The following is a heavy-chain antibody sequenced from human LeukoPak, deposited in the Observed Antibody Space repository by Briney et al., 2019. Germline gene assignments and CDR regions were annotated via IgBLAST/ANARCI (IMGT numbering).Heavy chain of an antibody. CDR1: GGSISSSSYY. CDR2: IYYSGST. Sequence: PSETLSLTCTVSGGSISSSSYYWGWIRQPPGKGLEWIGSIYYSGSTYYNPSLKSRVTISVDTSKNQFSLKLSSVTAADTAVYYCASGRWLQLHHDAFDIWGQGTMVTVSS. V-gene: IGHV4-39*07. CDR3: ASGRWLQLHHDAFDI. D-gene: IGHD5-24*01. J-gene: IGHJ3*02.